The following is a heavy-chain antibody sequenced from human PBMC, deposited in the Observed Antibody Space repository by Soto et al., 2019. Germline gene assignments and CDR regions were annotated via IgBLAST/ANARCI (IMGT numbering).Heavy chain of an antibody. CDR2: IYYSGST. V-gene: IGHV4-39*01. CDR1: GGSISSSSYY. D-gene: IGHD3-10*01. CDR3: ARHAVTMVRGVPSSYYYGMDV. J-gene: IGHJ6*02. Sequence: SETLSLICTVSGGSISSSSYYWGWIRQPPGKGLEWIGSIYYSGSTYYNPSLKSRVTISVDTSKNQFSLKLSSVTAADTAVYYCARHAVTMVRGVPSSYYYGMDVWGQGTMVTVSS.